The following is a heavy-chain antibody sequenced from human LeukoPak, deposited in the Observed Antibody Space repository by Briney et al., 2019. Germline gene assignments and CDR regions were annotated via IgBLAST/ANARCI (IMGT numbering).Heavy chain of an antibody. V-gene: IGHV3-23*01. CDR2: ISDSGGDT. CDR3: AKTGSSGWYYFDY. D-gene: IGHD6-19*01. Sequence: GGSLRLSCAASGFTFTSSAMTWVRQAPGKGMEWVSAISDSGGDTEYADSVKGRFTISRDNSKNTLYLQMNSLRAEDTAVYYCAKTGSSGWYYFDYWGQGTLVTVSS. J-gene: IGHJ4*02. CDR1: GFTFTSSA.